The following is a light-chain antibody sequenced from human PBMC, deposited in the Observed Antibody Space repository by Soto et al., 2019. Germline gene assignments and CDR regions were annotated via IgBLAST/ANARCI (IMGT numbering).Light chain of an antibody. CDR2: GAS. V-gene: IGKV3-20*01. J-gene: IGKJ2*01. CDR1: QSVSSSY. Sequence: EIVLTQSPGTLSLSPGERATLSCRASQSVSSSYLAWYQQKPGQAPRLLIYGASSRAPGIPDRFSGSGSGTDFTLTISRLEPEDFAVYYCQQYASSPVYTFGQGTKLEIK. CDR3: QQYASSPVYT.